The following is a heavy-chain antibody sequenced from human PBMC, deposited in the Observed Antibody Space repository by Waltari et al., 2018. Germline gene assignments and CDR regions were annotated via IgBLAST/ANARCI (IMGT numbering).Heavy chain of an antibody. J-gene: IGHJ6*03. Sequence: EVQLVESGGGLVKPGGSLRLSCAASGFSFNAYTMNWVSQTPEKGLEWVSSIGRSSTYTYYADSVKGRFTISRDNAANSLYLEMNALRPEDTAVYYCASHLEDFYYYMDVWGKGTTVTVSS. CDR3: ASHLEDFYYYMDV. V-gene: IGHV3-21*06. CDR2: IGRSSTYT. CDR1: GFSFNAYT.